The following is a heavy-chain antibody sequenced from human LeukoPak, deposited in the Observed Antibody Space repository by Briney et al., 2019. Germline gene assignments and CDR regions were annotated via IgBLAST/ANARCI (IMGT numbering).Heavy chain of an antibody. D-gene: IGHD4-17*01. CDR3: ARVLTTVTTLDY. J-gene: IGHJ4*02. Sequence: GGSLRLSCAASGFTFSSYEMNWVRQAPGKGLEWVSYISSSGSTIYYADSVKGRFTISRDNAKNSLYLQMNSLRAEDTAVYYCARVLTTVTTLDYWGQGTLVTLSS. CDR2: ISSSGSTI. CDR1: GFTFSSYE. V-gene: IGHV3-48*03.